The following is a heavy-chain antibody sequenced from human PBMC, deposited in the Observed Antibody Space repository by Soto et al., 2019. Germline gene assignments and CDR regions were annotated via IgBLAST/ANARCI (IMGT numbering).Heavy chain of an antibody. V-gene: IGHV3-7*03. CDR1: GISTSSYW. J-gene: IGHJ4*02. CDR3: VTGYHSDY. Sequence: LRLSCAASGISTSSYWMGWVRQAPGRGLEWVASIKKDGSEKYYMDSLKGRFTISRDNALNSLYLQMNSLRAEDTAVYFCVTGYHSDYWGQGTLVTVSS. D-gene: IGHD5-18*01. CDR2: IKKDGSEK.